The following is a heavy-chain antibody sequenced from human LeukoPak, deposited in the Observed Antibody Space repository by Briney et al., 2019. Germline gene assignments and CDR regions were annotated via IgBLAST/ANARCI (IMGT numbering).Heavy chain of an antibody. D-gene: IGHD2-15*01. V-gene: IGHV4-61*02. CDR1: GGSMSSGSYY. Sequence: PSETLSLTCTVSGGSMSSGSYYWSWIRQPAGKGLEWIGRIYTSGTTNYNPSLKSRVTISVDTPKNQFSLKLSSVTAADTAVYYCARDLDSSGPLYYYYYMDVWGKGTTVTISS. CDR3: ARDLDSSGPLYYYYYMDV. J-gene: IGHJ6*03. CDR2: IYTSGTT.